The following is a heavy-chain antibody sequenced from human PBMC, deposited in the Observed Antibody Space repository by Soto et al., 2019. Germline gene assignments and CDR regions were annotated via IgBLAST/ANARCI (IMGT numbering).Heavy chain of an antibody. D-gene: IGHD5-18*01. J-gene: IGHJ6*02. CDR1: GGSISSGDYY. Sequence: SETLSLTCTVSGGSISSGDYYWSCIRQPRGKGLEWIGYIYYSGSTYYNPSLKSRVTISVDTSKNQFSLKLSSVTAADTAVYYCARGRDTAMRVDGMDVWGQGTTVTVSS. CDR2: IYYSGST. V-gene: IGHV4-30-4*01. CDR3: ARGRDTAMRVDGMDV.